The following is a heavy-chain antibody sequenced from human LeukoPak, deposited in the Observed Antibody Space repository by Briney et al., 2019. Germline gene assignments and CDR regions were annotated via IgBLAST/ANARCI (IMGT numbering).Heavy chain of an antibody. CDR3: ARAPSPTYYYGMDV. J-gene: IGHJ6*02. CDR2: ISYDGSNK. V-gene: IGHV3-30*03. CDR1: GFTFSSYG. Sequence: GGSLRLSCAASGFTFSSYGMHWVRQAPGKGLEWVAVISYDGSNKYYADSVKGRFTISRDNSKNTLYLQMNSLRAEDTALYHCARAPSPTYYYGMDVWGQGTTVTVSS.